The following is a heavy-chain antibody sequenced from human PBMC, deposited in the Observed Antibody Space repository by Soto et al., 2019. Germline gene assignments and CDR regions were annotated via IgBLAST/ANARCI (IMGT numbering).Heavy chain of an antibody. CDR2: IDPSDSQT. V-gene: IGHV5-10-1*01. CDR3: ARQIYDSDTGPNFQYYFDS. J-gene: IGHJ4*02. Sequence: GAYLKISGKGSGYSFAVYWITWVRQKPGKGLEWMGRIDPSDSQTYYSPSFRGHVTISATKSITTVFLQWSSLRASDTAMYYCARQIYDSDTGPNFQYYFDSWGQGTPVTVSS. D-gene: IGHD3-22*01. CDR1: GYSFAVYW.